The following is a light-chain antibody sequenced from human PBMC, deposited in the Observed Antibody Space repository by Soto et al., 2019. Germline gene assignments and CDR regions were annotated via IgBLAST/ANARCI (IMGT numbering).Light chain of an antibody. CDR3: ATWDDGLSAYV. V-gene: IGLV1-47*02. J-gene: IGLJ1*01. CDR1: SSNIGSNY. CDR2: SDN. Sequence: QSVLTQPPSASGTPGQRVTISCSGSSSNIGSNYVYWYQQLPGMAPKLLIYSDNQRPSGVPDRFSGSKSGTSASLAISGLRSEDEADYYCATWDDGLSAYVFGTGTKLTVL.